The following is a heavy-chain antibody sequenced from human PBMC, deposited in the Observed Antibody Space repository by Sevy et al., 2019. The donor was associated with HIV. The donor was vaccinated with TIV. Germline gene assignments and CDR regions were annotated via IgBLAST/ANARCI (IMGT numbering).Heavy chain of an antibody. V-gene: IGHV3-7*01. CDR1: GFTFSTYW. Sequence: GGSLRRSCAASGFTFSTYWMTWVRQAPGKGLEWVANINQDGSKKNYVDSMKGRFTISRDNAKNSLYVQMNSLRAEDTAVYYCARVGIFEGSESHFRFIDYWGQGILVTVSS. D-gene: IGHD3-10*01. J-gene: IGHJ4*02. CDR3: ARVGIFEGSESHFRFIDY. CDR2: INQDGSKK.